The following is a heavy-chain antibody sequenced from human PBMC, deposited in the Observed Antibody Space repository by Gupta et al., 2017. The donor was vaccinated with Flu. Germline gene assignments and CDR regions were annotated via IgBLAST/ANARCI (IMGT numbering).Heavy chain of an antibody. V-gene: IGHV3-30*18. CDR3: AKVSDAGRGVQADD. CDR1: GFMFSSYG. J-gene: IGHJ4*02. D-gene: IGHD1-26*01. CDR2: LSYDGKYK. Sequence: VPLVESGGCVVQPGRSLRLSCAASGFMFSSYGMHWVRQAPGKGLEWVALLSYDGKYKYYADYVKGRCTSSRDRSKNTLYLNMNSLRAEDTAWDDGAKVSDAGRGVQADDWGQGNWGTGSS.